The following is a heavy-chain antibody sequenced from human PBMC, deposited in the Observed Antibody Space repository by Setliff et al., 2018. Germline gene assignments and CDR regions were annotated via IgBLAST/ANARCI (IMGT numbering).Heavy chain of an antibody. CDR3: ASDVFPYHYEGAFDI. CDR2: INPSSGRT. J-gene: IGHJ3*02. CDR1: GYTFTSHY. D-gene: IGHD3-22*01. Sequence: ASVKVSCKASGYTFTSHYMHWVRQAPGLGLEWMGTINPSSGRTSYAQKSQGRVTMTRDTSTSTVYMDMSSLRSVDTAVYYCASDVFPYHYEGAFDIWGQGTMFTVSS. V-gene: IGHV1-46*01.